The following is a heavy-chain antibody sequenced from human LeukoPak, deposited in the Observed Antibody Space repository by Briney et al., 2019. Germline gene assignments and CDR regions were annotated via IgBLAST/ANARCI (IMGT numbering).Heavy chain of an antibody. CDR1: GFTFSSYE. J-gene: IGHJ4*02. CDR2: ISGSGGST. Sequence: GGSLRLSCAASGFTFSSYEMNWVRQAPGKGLEWVSAISGSGGSTYYADSVKGRFTISRDNSKNTLYLQMNSLRAEDTAVYYCAKRRCGGDCNFDYWGQGTLVTVSS. D-gene: IGHD2-21*02. CDR3: AKRRCGGDCNFDY. V-gene: IGHV3-23*01.